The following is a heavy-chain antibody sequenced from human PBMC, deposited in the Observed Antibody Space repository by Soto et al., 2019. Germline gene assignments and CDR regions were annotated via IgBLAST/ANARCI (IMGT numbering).Heavy chain of an antibody. Sequence: SETLSLTCTVSGGSVTSTSYYWSWIRQPPGKGLEWIGYMHYSGSTNYNPSLKSRVTISVDTSKNQFSLKLSSVTAADTAVYYCAREWEHLYFDYWGQETLVTVSS. V-gene: IGHV4-61*01. CDR1: GGSVTSTSYY. CDR2: MHYSGST. D-gene: IGHD1-26*01. CDR3: AREWEHLYFDY. J-gene: IGHJ4*02.